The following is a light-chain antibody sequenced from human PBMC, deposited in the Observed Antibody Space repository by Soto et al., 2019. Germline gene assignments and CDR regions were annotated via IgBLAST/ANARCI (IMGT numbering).Light chain of an antibody. CDR2: DVS. Sequence: QSVLTQPASVSGSPGQSITISCTGTSSDVGGYNYVSWYQQHLGKAPKLMIYDVSNRPSGVSNRFSGSKSGNTASLTISGLQAEDEADYYCSSYTSSSTVVFGGGTKVPVL. CDR1: SSDVGGYNY. CDR3: SSYTSSSTVV. J-gene: IGLJ2*01. V-gene: IGLV2-14*01.